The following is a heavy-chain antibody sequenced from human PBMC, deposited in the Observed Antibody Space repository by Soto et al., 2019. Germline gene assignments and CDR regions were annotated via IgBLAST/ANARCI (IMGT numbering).Heavy chain of an antibody. J-gene: IGHJ5*02. D-gene: IGHD1-26*01. CDR3: TPLYSGSYYFVP. CDR2: IKSKTDGGTT. CDR1: AFTFSNAW. V-gene: IGHV3-15*07. Sequence: GGSLRLSCAASAFTFSNAWMNWVRQAPGKGLEWVGRIKSKTDGGTTDYAAPVKGRFTISRDDSKNTLYLQMNSLRTEDTAVYYCTPLYSGSYYFVPWGQGTLVTVSS.